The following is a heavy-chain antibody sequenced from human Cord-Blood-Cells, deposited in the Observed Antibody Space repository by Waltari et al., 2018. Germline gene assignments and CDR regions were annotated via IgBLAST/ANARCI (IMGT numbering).Heavy chain of an antibody. V-gene: IGHV1-2*02. J-gene: IGHJ6*03. CDR3: AYNWNYYYYMDV. CDR1: GYTFTGYY. D-gene: IGHD1-20*01. CDR2: INPKSGGT. Sequence: QVQLVQSGAEVKKPGASVKVSCKASGYTFTGYYMHWVRQPGQGLEWMGWINPKSGGTNCAQKFQGRVTMTRETSISTAYMELSRLRSDDTAVYYCAYNWNYYYYMDVWGKGTTVTVSS.